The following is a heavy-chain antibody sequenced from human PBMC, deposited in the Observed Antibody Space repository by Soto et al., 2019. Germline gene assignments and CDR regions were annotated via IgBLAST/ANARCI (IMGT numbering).Heavy chain of an antibody. D-gene: IGHD4-4*01. V-gene: IGHV3-53*01. J-gene: IGHJ1*01. CDR1: GFTVSSYY. CDR3: ARDLGRDSKQH. CDR2: IYSGGST. Sequence: EVQLVESGGGLIQPGGSLRLSCAASGFTVSSYYMSWVRQAPGKGLEWVSVIYSGGSTSYADYVKGRFTISRDTSKNTVYLQMNSLRAEDTAVYYCARDLGRDSKQHWGQGTLVTVSS.